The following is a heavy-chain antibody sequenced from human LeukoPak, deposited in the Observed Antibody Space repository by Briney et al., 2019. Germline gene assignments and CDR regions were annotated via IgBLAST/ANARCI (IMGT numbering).Heavy chain of an antibody. CDR3: ARLACQNGQYVGALDF. D-gene: IGHD1-1*01. Sequence: SQTLSLTCTVSGVSIGTHKFYWTWIRQPPGKGLEWIGFISNSGATYYNPSLESRVAISLDTSKNQFSLILTSVPATDTAVYYCARLACQNGQYVGALDFWGQGTMVSVSS. J-gene: IGHJ3*01. V-gene: IGHV4-30-4*01. CDR1: GVSIGTHKFY. CDR2: ISNSGAT.